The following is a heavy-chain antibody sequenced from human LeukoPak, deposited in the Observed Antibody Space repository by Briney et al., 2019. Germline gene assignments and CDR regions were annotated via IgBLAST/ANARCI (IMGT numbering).Heavy chain of an antibody. Sequence: GGSLRLSCAASGFTFSNAWMSWVRQAPGKGLEWVGRIKSKTDGGTTGYAAPVKGRFTISRDDSKNALYLQMNSLRPEDTAMYYCATDGLTGTTDGTLESWGQGTLVTVSS. CDR3: ATDGLTGTTDGTLES. D-gene: IGHD1-20*01. CDR2: IKSKTDGGTT. J-gene: IGHJ4*02. CDR1: GFTFSNAW. V-gene: IGHV3-15*01.